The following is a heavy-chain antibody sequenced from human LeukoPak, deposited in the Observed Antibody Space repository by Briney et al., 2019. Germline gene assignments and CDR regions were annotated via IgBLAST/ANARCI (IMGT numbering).Heavy chain of an antibody. D-gene: IGHD2-2*03. J-gene: IGHJ5*02. CDR1: GYTFTDFY. V-gene: IGHV1-2*02. CDR2: INPNSGGT. Sequence: ASVKVSCKASGYTFTDFYMHWVRQAPGQGLEWMGFINPNSGGTNYAQKFQGRVTMTRDTSISTAYMGLSRLRSDDTAVYYCARDADIGYCSSTSCVEFDPWGQGTLVTVSS. CDR3: ARDADIGYCSSTSCVEFDP.